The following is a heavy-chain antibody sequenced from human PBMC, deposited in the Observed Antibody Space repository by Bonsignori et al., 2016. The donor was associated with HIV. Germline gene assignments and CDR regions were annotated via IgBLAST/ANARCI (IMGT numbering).Heavy chain of an antibody. CDR1: GLSVSGNY. D-gene: IGHD1-7*01. CDR3: ARGGLELRPGFLDF. CDR2: IYRDGSA. V-gene: IGHV3-53*01. Sequence: EVRLVESGGGLIRPGGSLRLSCAASGLSVSGNYMNWVRQAPGKGLEWVSVIYRDGSAYYAASLKGRFTISRDNSKNTLFLQMNSLRPEDTAVYYCARGGLELRPGFLDFWGQGTLVTVSS. J-gene: IGHJ4*02.